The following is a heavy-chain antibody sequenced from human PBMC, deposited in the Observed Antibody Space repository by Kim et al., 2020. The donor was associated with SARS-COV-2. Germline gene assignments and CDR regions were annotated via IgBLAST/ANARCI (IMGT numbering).Heavy chain of an antibody. J-gene: IGHJ3*02. Sequence: SETLSLTCTVSGGSISSSSYYWGWIRQPPGKGLEWIGSIYYSGSTYYNPSLKSRVTISVDTSKNQFSLKLSSVTAADTAEYYCASGGWELLGLYAFVIWG. CDR3: ASGGWELLGLYAFVI. CDR1: GGSISSSSYY. CDR2: IYYSGST. V-gene: IGHV4-39*01. D-gene: IGHD1-26*01.